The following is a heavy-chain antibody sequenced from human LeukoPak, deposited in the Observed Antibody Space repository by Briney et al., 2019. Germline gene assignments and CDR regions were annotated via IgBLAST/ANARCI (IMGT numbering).Heavy chain of an antibody. Sequence: ASVKVSCKVSGYTLTELSMHWVRQAPGKGLEWLGGFDPEDGETIYAQKFQGRVTMTEDTSTDTAYMELSSLRSEDTAVYYCASSPLSSGYYYLDYWGQGTLLTVSS. CDR1: GYTLTELS. CDR3: ASSPLSSGYYYLDY. CDR2: FDPEDGET. J-gene: IGHJ4*02. V-gene: IGHV1-24*01. D-gene: IGHD3-22*01.